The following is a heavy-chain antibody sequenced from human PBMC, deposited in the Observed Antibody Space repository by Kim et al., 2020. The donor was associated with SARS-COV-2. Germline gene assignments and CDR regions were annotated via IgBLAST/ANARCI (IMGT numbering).Heavy chain of an antibody. Sequence: PPLKGRVTISVDTSKNQFSLKLSSVTAADTAVYYCARDVMVRGADDAFDIWGQGTMVTVSS. V-gene: IGHV4-59*01. D-gene: IGHD3-10*01. CDR3: ARDVMVRGADDAFDI. J-gene: IGHJ3*02.